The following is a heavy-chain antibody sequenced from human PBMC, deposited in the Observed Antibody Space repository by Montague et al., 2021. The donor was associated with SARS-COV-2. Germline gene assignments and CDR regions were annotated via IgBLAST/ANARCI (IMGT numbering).Heavy chain of an antibody. Sequence: SETLSLTCTVSSGSISTYCWSWIRQPPGKGLEWIGYIYYSGSTNYSPSLKSRVTISVDTSKNQFSLKLSSVTAADTAVYYCARDGYNAHQNYWYFDLWGRGTLVTVSS. V-gene: IGHV4-59*12. D-gene: IGHD5-24*01. CDR2: IYYSGST. J-gene: IGHJ2*01. CDR3: ARDGYNAHQNYWYFDL. CDR1: SGSISTYC.